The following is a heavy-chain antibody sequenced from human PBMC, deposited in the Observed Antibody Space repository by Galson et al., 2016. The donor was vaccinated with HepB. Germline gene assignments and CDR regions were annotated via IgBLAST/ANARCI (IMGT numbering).Heavy chain of an antibody. Sequence: PALVKPTQTLTLTCTLSGFSLSTSGMCVNWTRQPPGQALEWLALIDWDDDKYYTTSLKTRLTISKVTSKTQVVLTMTNMDPVDTATYYCSRSSYADVSWFDYWGQGTLDTVSS. J-gene: IGHJ4*02. CDR3: SRSSYADVSWFDY. D-gene: IGHD3-16*01. V-gene: IGHV2-70*01. CDR1: GFSLSTSGMC. CDR2: IDWDDDK.